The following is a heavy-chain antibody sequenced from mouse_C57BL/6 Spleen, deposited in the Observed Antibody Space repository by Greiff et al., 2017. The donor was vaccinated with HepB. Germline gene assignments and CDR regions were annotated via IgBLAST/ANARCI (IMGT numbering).Heavy chain of an antibody. Sequence: QVQLKQSGPELVKPGASVKISCKASGYAFSSSWMNWVKQRPGKGLEWIGRIYPGDGDTNYNGKFKGKATLTADKSSSTAYMQLSSLTSEDSAVYFCARGGLPYYYAMDYWGQGTSVTVSS. CDR1: GYAFSSSW. D-gene: IGHD2-4*01. J-gene: IGHJ4*01. CDR2: IYPGDGDT. V-gene: IGHV1-82*01. CDR3: ARGGLPYYYAMDY.